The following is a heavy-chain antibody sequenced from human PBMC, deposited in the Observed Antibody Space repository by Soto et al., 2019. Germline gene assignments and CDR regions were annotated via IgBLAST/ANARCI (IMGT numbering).Heavy chain of an antibody. V-gene: IGHV4-31*03. D-gene: IGHD6-25*01. CDR1: GGSISSGGYY. CDR3: ARGLRAAAAPPDY. Sequence: QVQLQESGPGLVKPSQTLSLTCTVSGGSISSGGYYWSWIRQHPGKGLEWIGYIYYSGSTYYNPSLKSRVTISVDPSKTQFSLKLSSVTAADTAVYYCARGLRAAAAPPDYWGQGTLVTVSS. J-gene: IGHJ4*02. CDR2: IYYSGST.